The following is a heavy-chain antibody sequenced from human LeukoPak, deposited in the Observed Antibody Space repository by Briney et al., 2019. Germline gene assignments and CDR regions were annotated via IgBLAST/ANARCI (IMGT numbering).Heavy chain of an antibody. D-gene: IGHD3-10*01. J-gene: IGHJ5*02. Sequence: ASVKVSCKASGYTFTGYYMHWVRQAPGQGLEWTGWINPNSGGTNYAQKFQGRVTMTRDTSISTAYMELSRLRSDDTAVYYCARKRITMVRGVIISSWFDPWGQGTLVTVSS. V-gene: IGHV1-2*02. CDR3: ARKRITMVRGVIISSWFDP. CDR1: GYTFTGYY. CDR2: INPNSGGT.